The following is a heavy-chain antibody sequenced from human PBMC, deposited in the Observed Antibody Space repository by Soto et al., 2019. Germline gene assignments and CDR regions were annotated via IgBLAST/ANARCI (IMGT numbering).Heavy chain of an antibody. CDR2: IYHSGST. Sequence: QVQLQESGPGLVKPSGTLSLTCAVSGGSISSSNWWRWGRQPPGKGVEGIGEIYHSGSTNYNPSLKSRVTISVDKSKNQFSLKLSSVTAADTAVYYCSSSGTYYYYYGMDVWGQGTTVTVSS. J-gene: IGHJ6*02. CDR1: GGSISSSNW. D-gene: IGHD1-26*01. CDR3: SSSGTYYYYYGMDV. V-gene: IGHV4-4*02.